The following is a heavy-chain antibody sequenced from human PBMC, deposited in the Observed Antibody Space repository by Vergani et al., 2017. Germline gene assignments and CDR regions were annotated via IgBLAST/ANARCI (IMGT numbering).Heavy chain of an antibody. CDR3: ARHDSGHYDSSYYGLDV. V-gene: IGHV4-39*01. Sequence: QLQLHKSGPGPVKPSETLSLTCTLSGGSISSSSHFWGWLRQTPGKGLEWIGSIYYSGSTYYNPSLKSRVSISVDTSKNQFSLKLSSVTAADSAVYYCARHDSGHYDSSYYGLDVWGQGTTVTVSS. D-gene: IGHD3-16*01. CDR1: GGSISSSSHF. J-gene: IGHJ6*02. CDR2: IYYSGST.